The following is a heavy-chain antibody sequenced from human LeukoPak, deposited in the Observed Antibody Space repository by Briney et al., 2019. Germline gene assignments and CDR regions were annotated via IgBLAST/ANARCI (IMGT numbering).Heavy chain of an antibody. CDR3: ARKLLEEQWLAFYYYMDV. CDR1: GGSISSSSYY. V-gene: IGHV4-39*01. CDR2: ICYSGST. J-gene: IGHJ6*03. D-gene: IGHD6-19*01. Sequence: SETLSLTCTVSGGSISSSSYYWGWIRQPPGKGLEWIGSICYSGSTYYNPSLKSRVTISVDTSKNQFSLKLSSVTAADTAVYYCARKLLEEQWLAFYYYMDVWGKGTTVTVSS.